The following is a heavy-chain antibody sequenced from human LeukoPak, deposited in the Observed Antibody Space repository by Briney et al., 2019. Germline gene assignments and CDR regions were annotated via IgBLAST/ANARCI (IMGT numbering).Heavy chain of an antibody. CDR1: GFTFTNSA. D-gene: IGHD2-21*02. V-gene: IGHV1-58*02. CDR2: IVVGSGNT. Sequence: ASVKVSCKAPGFTFTNSAMQWVRQARGQRLEWIGWIVVGSGNTNYAQKFQERVTITRDMSTSTAYMELSSLRSEDTAVYYCAGYCGGDCLYDYWGQGILVTVSS. J-gene: IGHJ4*02. CDR3: AGYCGGDCLYDY.